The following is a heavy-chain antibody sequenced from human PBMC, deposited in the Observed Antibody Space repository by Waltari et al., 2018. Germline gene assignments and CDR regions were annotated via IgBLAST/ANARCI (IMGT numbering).Heavy chain of an antibody. CDR2: IYWNDDK. V-gene: IGHV2-5*01. Sequence: QITLKESGPTLVKPTQTLTLTCTFSGFSLSTSGVGVGWIRQPPGKALEWLALIYWNDDKRYSPSLKSRLTITKDTSKNQVVLTMTNMDPVDTATYYFAHSPGATGTTYFDYWGQGTLVTVSS. CDR3: AHSPGATGTTYFDY. CDR1: GFSLSTSGVG. D-gene: IGHD1-7*01. J-gene: IGHJ4*02.